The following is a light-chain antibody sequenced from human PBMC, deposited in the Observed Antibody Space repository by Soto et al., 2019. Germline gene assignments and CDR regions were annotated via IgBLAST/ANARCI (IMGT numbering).Light chain of an antibody. CDR2: DAS. CDR1: QNIRSR. CDR3: QQSYMDPIT. Sequence: IQMTQSPSSLSASVGDRVTITCRASQNIRSRLAWFQQKPGKAPNLLIYDASRLQSGVPSRFSGSGGGTDFTLSISSVQPEDFATYFCQQSYMDPITFGQGTRLEIK. V-gene: IGKV1-39*01. J-gene: IGKJ5*01.